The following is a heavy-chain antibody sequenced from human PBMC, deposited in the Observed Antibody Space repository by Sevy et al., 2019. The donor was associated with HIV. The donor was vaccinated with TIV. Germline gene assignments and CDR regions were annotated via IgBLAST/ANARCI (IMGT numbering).Heavy chain of an antibody. CDR2: IRSKAYGETT. CDR1: GFIFADYA. V-gene: IGHV3-49*03. Sequence: GGSLRLSCTTSGFIFADYAVNWFRQAPGKGLEWVAFIRSKAYGETTEYAPSVKGRFTISRDDSKTIAYLQMNSLKTEDTAVYYGSSGPYYMDVWGTGTTVTVSS. J-gene: IGHJ6*03. CDR3: SSGPYYMDV.